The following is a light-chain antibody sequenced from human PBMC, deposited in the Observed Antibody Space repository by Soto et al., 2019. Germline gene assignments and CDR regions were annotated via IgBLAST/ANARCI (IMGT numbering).Light chain of an antibody. CDR1: QSVSSY. CDR3: QQRRDWGT. Sequence: EIVLTQSPATLSLSPGERATLSCRASQSVSSYLAWYQHKPGQAPRLLIYDASTRATGIPARFSGTGSGTDFTLTISRLEPEDFALYYSQQRRDWGTFGGGTKVEFK. J-gene: IGKJ4*01. CDR2: DAS. V-gene: IGKV3-11*01.